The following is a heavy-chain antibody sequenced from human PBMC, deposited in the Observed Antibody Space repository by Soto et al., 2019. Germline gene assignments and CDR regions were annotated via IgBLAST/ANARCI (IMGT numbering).Heavy chain of an antibody. CDR2: IIPILGIA. CDR3: ARHKRRGCSSTCCYGTDDFDI. Sequence: QVQLVQSGAEVKKPGSSVKVSCKASGGTFSSYTISWVRQAPGQGLEWMGRIIPILGIANYAQKFQGRVTSTEDNSTSTAYMALSSLRSEETAVYYCARHKRRGCSSTCCYGTDDFDIWGQGTMVTVSS. J-gene: IGHJ3*02. CDR1: GGTFSSYT. D-gene: IGHD2-2*01. V-gene: IGHV1-69*02.